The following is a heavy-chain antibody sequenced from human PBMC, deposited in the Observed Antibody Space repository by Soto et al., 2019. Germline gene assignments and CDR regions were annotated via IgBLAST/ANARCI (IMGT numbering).Heavy chain of an antibody. CDR2: IIPIFGTA. CDR3: ARELVDTAMVGPGRFDY. Sequence: SVKVSCKASGGTFSSYAISWVRQAPGQGLEWMGGIIPIFGTANYAQKFQGRVTITADKSTSTAYMELSSLRSEDTAVYYCARELVDTAMVGPGRFDYWGQGTLVTVSS. CDR1: GGTFSSYA. D-gene: IGHD5-18*01. J-gene: IGHJ4*02. V-gene: IGHV1-69*06.